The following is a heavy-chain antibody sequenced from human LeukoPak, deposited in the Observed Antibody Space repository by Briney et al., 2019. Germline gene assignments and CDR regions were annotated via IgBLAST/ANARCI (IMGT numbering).Heavy chain of an antibody. J-gene: IGHJ4*02. Sequence: GGSLRLSCEASGFTFSSYWMNWVRQAPGKGLEWVSVIYSGGNTYYADSVKGRFTISRDNSKNTLYLQMNNLRAEDTAVYYCAITQYGSGSYSDNWGQGTLVTVSS. CDR2: IYSGGNT. V-gene: IGHV3-66*01. CDR3: AITQYGSGSYSDN. D-gene: IGHD3-10*01. CDR1: GFTFSSYW.